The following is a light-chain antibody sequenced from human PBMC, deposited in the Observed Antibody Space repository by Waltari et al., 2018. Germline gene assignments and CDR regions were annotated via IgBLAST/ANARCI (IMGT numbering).Light chain of an antibody. CDR1: QSVNNN. CDR2: GAS. J-gene: IGKJ4*01. CDR3: QQYNDWPLT. V-gene: IGKV3-15*01. Sequence: EIVMTQSPATLSVAPGERATLSCRASQSVNNNLAWYQQKPGQAPRLLIYGASTRATGIPGRFSGSGSGTEXSLTVSSLQSEDFAIYYCQQYNDWPLTFGGGTRVEIK.